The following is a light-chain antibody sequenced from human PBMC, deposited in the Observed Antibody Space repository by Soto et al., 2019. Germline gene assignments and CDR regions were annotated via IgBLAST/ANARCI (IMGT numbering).Light chain of an antibody. J-gene: IGKJ1*01. CDR2: KAS. CDR1: KSIAYSDGKAY. Sequence: DVVMTQSPVSLSVTRGQPASISCRSSKSIAYSDGKAYLSWVQQRPGQSPRRLIYKASNRDSGVPDRVRGSGAGTDFTMQIDRVEAEDVGIYYCMQGAHWPPTFGRGTRVEIK. CDR3: MQGAHWPPT. V-gene: IGKV2-30*01.